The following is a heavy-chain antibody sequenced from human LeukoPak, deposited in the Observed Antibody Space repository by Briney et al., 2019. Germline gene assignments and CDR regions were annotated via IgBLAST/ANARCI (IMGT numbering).Heavy chain of an antibody. D-gene: IGHD4-11*01. CDR2: ISAYNGNT. CDR1: GDTFINDY. Sequence: ASVKVSCKASGDTFINDYIHWVRQAPGQGLEWMGWISAYNGNTNYAQKLQGRVTMTTDTSTSTAYMELRSLRSDDTAVYYCARDNIYSNPFDYWGQGTLVTVSS. J-gene: IGHJ4*02. CDR3: ARDNIYSNPFDY. V-gene: IGHV1-18*04.